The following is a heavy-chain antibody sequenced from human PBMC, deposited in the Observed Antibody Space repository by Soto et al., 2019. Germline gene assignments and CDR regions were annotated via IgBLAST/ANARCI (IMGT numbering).Heavy chain of an antibody. V-gene: IGHV4-30-4*01. CDR1: GGSINSDDSY. Sequence: QVQLQESGPGLVKPSQTLSLTCTVSGGSINSDDSYWSWLRQPPGRGLEWIGYIYDSETTYYNPSLNSRVTTSVATSKTQFSLKLTSVTAAAAAVYYCARARQSEIVAMLASNGMDLWGQGTTVIVSS. CDR3: ARARQSEIVAMLASNGMDL. J-gene: IGHJ6*02. D-gene: IGHD5-12*01. CDR2: IYDSETT.